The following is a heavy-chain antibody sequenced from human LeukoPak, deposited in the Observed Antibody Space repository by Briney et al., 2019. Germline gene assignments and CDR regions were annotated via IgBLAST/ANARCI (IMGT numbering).Heavy chain of an antibody. CDR3: ARRSLAARLNYYYMDV. CDR1: GGSISSSSYY. V-gene: IGHV4-39*01. CDR2: IFYSGST. D-gene: IGHD6-6*01. J-gene: IGHJ6*03. Sequence: SETLSLTCTVSGGSISSSSYYWGWIRQPPGKGLEWIGSIFYSGSTYYNPSLKSRDTISVDTSKNQFSLKLSSVTAADTAVYYCARRSLAARLNYYYMDVWGKGTTVTVSS.